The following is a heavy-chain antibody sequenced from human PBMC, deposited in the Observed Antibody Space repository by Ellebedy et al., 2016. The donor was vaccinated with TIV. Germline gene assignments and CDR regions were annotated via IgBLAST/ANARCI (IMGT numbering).Heavy chain of an antibody. Sequence: ASVKVSXXASGYTFTNYGISWVRQAPGQGLQWMGWIATYNDNIKYAQQFQGRVTMTTDTSTSTAYMELRSLRSDDTAMYYCARDWGKVAIIADYWGQGTLVTVSS. D-gene: IGHD5-24*01. J-gene: IGHJ4*02. CDR1: GYTFTNYG. V-gene: IGHV1-18*01. CDR2: IATYNDNI. CDR3: ARDWGKVAIIADY.